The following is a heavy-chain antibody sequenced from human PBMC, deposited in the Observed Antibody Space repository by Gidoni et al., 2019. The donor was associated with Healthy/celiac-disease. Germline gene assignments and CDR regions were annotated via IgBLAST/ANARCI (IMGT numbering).Heavy chain of an antibody. CDR3: ARGANGDYPQRYYYYGMDV. CDR2: INSDGSST. V-gene: IGHV3-74*01. Sequence: EVQLVESGGGLVQPGGSLRLSCAASGFTFSCYWMHWVRQAAGKGLVWVARINSDGSSTSYADSVKGRFTSSRDNAKNTQYLQMNSLRAEDTAVYYCARGANGDYPQRYYYYGMDVGGQGTTVTVSS. D-gene: IGHD4-17*01. CDR1: GFTFSCYW. J-gene: IGHJ6*02.